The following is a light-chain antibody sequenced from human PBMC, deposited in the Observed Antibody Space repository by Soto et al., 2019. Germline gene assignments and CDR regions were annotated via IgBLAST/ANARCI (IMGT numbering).Light chain of an antibody. CDR3: MQATQFPGT. CDR1: QSLAHNDGNTY. CDR2: KLS. V-gene: IGKV2-24*01. J-gene: IGKJ1*01. Sequence: DIVLTQTPLSSPVTLGQPASISCRSSQSLAHNDGNTYLSWLQQRPGLPPRLLIYKLSKRSSGVPDRFSGSGAGTDFTLKISRVEAEDVGVYYCMQATQFPGTFGQGTKVEIK.